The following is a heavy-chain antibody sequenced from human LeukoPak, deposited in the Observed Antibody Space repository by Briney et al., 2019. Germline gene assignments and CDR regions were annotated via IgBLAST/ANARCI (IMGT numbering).Heavy chain of an antibody. V-gene: IGHV4-39*01. D-gene: IGHD3-10*01. CDR3: ARGRGAFDI. CDR1: GGSISSSSYY. Sequence: SETLSLTCTVSGGSISSSSYYWGWIRQPPGKGLEWMGSIYYSGSTFYNPSLKSRVTISVDTSKNQFSLKLSSVTAADTAVYYCARGRGAFDIWGQGTMVTVSS. CDR2: IYYSGST. J-gene: IGHJ3*02.